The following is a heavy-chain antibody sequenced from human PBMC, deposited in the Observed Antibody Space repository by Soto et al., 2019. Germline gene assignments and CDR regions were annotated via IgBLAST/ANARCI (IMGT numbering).Heavy chain of an antibody. CDR1: GVSIISHY. Sequence: EVQLVESGGGLIQPGGSLRLSCADSGVSIISHYMSWVRQAPGKGLEWISLIYAGGSTFYADSVKGRFTISRDNSKNTLYLQMDSLTAEDTAVYYCASGENGYNKFYFDFWGQGTLVTVSS. J-gene: IGHJ4*02. CDR3: ASGENGYNKFYFDF. D-gene: IGHD5-12*01. CDR2: IYAGGST. V-gene: IGHV3-53*01.